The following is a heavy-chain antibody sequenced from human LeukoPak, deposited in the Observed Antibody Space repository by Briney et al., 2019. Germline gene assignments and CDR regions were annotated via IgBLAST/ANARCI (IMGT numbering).Heavy chain of an antibody. D-gene: IGHD6-13*01. Sequence: PGGSLRLSCAASGFTFSSCSMHWLRQATGKGLVWVSRINSDGSSISYADSVKGRFTISRDNAKNSLYLQMNSLRAEDTAVYYCARDPSSWYYYYMDVWGKGTTVTVSS. V-gene: IGHV3-74*01. CDR1: GFTFSSCS. CDR2: INSDGSSI. CDR3: ARDPSSWYYYYMDV. J-gene: IGHJ6*03.